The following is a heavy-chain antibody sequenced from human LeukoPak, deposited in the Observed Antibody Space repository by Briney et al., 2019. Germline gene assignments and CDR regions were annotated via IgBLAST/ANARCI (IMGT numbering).Heavy chain of an antibody. J-gene: IGHJ3*02. CDR1: GFTFSNYA. D-gene: IGHD4-23*01. Sequence: PGGSLRLSCAASGFTFSNYAMSWVRQAPGKGLEWVSCISGSGTSTNYADSVKGRFTISRDNPRNTLYLQMNSLRAEDTALYSCAKDYGGNSDAFDIWGQGTVVTVSS. V-gene: IGHV3-23*01. CDR2: ISGSGTST. CDR3: AKDYGGNSDAFDI.